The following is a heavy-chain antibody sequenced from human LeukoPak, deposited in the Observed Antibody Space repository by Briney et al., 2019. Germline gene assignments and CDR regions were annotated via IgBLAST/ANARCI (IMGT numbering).Heavy chain of an antibody. V-gene: IGHV1-69*13. CDR3: ARVVYYDSSGLYGMDV. Sequence: PAASVKVSCKASGGTFSSYAISWVRQAPGQGLEWVGGIIPIFGTANYAQKFQGRVTITADESTSTAYMELSSLRSEDTAVYYCARVVYYDSSGLYGMDVWGQGTTVIVSS. CDR2: IIPIFGTA. CDR1: GGTFSSYA. D-gene: IGHD3-22*01. J-gene: IGHJ6*02.